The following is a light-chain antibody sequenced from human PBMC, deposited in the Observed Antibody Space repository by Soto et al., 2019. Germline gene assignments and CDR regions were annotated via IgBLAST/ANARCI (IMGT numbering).Light chain of an antibody. Sequence: TVLTQSPGTLSLSPGERAALSCRASQSVSSDWLAWYQQKPGQPPRLLIYGASNRATGIPDRFSGSGSGTDFTLTISRLETEDFAFYFCQDYHGSPPTFGQGTMVEIK. CDR2: GAS. V-gene: IGKV3-20*01. J-gene: IGKJ1*01. CDR1: QSVSSDW. CDR3: QDYHGSPPT.